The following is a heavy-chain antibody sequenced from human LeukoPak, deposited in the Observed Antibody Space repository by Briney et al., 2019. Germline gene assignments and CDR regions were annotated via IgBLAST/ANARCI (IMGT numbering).Heavy chain of an antibody. V-gene: IGHV3-74*01. D-gene: IGHD6-19*01. CDR2: INSDGSST. J-gene: IGHJ4*02. CDR3: VRDLSRQWLVMYYFDY. Sequence: GGSLRLSCAASGFTFSSYWMHWVRQAPGKGLVWVSRINSDGSSTSYADSVKGRFTISRDNAKNTLYLQMNSLRAEDTAVYYGVRDLSRQWLVMYYFDYWGQGTLVTVSS. CDR1: GFTFSSYW.